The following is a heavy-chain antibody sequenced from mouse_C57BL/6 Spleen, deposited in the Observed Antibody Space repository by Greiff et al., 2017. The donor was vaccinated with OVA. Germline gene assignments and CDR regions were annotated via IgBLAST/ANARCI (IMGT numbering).Heavy chain of an antibody. V-gene: IGHV1-59*01. Sequence: VQLQQPGAELVRPGTSVKLSCKASGYTFTRYWMHWVKQRPGQGLEWIGVIDPSDSYTNYNQKLKGKATLTVDTSSSTAYMQLSSLTSEDSAVYDCARAPEQGHIDVWGTGTTVTVSS. CDR3: ARAPEQGHIDV. CDR1: GYTFTRYW. CDR2: IDPSDSYT. J-gene: IGHJ1*03. D-gene: IGHD4-1*01.